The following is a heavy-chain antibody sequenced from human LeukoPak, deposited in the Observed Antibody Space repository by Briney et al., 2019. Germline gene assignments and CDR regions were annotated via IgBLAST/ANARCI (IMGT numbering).Heavy chain of an antibody. CDR2: INHGGST. CDR1: GGSFSGYY. J-gene: IGHJ6*03. Sequence: PSETLSLTCAAYGGSFSGYYWSWIRQPPGRGLEWIGEINHGGSTNYNPSLKSRVTISVDTSKNQFSLKLSSVTAADTAVYYCAREAVPAARYYYMDVWGKGTTVTVSS. D-gene: IGHD2-2*01. CDR3: AREAVPAARYYYMDV. V-gene: IGHV4-34*01.